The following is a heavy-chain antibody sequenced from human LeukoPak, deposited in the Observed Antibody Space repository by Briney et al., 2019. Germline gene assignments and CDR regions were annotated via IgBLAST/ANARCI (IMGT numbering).Heavy chain of an antibody. CDR1: GFTFSDYY. D-gene: IGHD2-15*01. CDR3: ASGLCSGGSCYSLRFDY. CDR2: ISSSGSTI. Sequence: KPGGSLRLSCAASGFTFSDYYMSWIRQAPGKGLEWVSYISSSGSTIYYADSVKGRFTISRDNAKNSLYLQMSSLRAEDTAVYYCASGLCSGGSCYSLRFDYWGQGTLVTVSS. J-gene: IGHJ4*02. V-gene: IGHV3-11*01.